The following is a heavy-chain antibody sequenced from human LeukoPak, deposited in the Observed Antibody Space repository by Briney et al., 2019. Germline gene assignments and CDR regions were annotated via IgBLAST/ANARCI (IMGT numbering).Heavy chain of an antibody. CDR2: ISSNGGST. CDR3: VKTHFDHYYGLDV. Sequence: GGSLRLSCSASGFTFSSYAMHWVRQAPGKGLEYVSAISSNGGSTYYADPVKGRFTISRDNSKNTLYLQMSSLRVDDTAVYYCVKTHFDHYYGLDVWGQGTTVIVSS. V-gene: IGHV3-64D*09. CDR1: GFTFSSYA. J-gene: IGHJ6*02.